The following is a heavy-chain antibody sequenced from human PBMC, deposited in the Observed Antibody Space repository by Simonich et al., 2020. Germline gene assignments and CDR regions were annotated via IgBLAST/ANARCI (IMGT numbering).Heavy chain of an antibody. CDR2: KKQDGSEK. CDR3: ARDREVYGSGSYYNY. D-gene: IGHD3-10*01. V-gene: IGHV3-7*01. CDR1: GFTFSSYW. J-gene: IGHJ4*02. Sequence: EVQLVESGGGLVQPGGSLRLSCAASGFTFSSYWMSWVRQAPGRGLEWVANKKQDGSEKYYVDSVNGRFTISRDNSKNSLYLQMNSLRAEDTAVYYCARDREVYGSGSYYNYWGQGTLVTVSS.